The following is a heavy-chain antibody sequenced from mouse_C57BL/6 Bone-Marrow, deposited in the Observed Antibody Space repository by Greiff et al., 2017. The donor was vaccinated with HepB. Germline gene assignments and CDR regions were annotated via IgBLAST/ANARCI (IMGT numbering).Heavy chain of an antibody. D-gene: IGHD1-1*01. CDR3: TRGKHYYGSSDY. V-gene: IGHV6-3*01. CDR2: IRLKSDNYAT. Sequence: EVMLVESGGGLVQPGGSMKLSCVASGFTFSNYWMNWVRQSPEKGLEWVAQIRLKSDNYATHYAESVKGRFTISRDDSKSSVYLQMNNLRAEDTGIYYCTRGKHYYGSSDYWGQGTTLTVSS. J-gene: IGHJ2*01. CDR1: GFTFSNYW.